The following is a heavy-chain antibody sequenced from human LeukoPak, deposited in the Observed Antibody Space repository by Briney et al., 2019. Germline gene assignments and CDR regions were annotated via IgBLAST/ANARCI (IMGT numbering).Heavy chain of an antibody. J-gene: IGHJ4*02. D-gene: IGHD5-24*01. CDR3: ASSMGRDGYKLGRG. Sequence: ASVKVSCKASGYTFTSYGISWVRQAPGQGLEWMGWISAYNGNTNYAQKLQGRVTMTRNTSISTAYMELSSLRSEDTAVYYCASSMGRDGYKLGRGWGQGTLVTVSS. CDR2: ISAYNGNT. V-gene: IGHV1-18*01. CDR1: GYTFTSYG.